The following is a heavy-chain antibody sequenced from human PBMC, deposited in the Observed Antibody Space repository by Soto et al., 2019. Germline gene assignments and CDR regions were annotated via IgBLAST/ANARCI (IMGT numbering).Heavy chain of an antibody. Sequence: QVQLVQSGAEVKKPGSSVKVSCKASGGTFSSYTISWVRQAPGQGLEWMGRIIPILGIANYAQKFQGRVTITADKSTSKAYMELSSLRSEDTAVYYCARAGLQLLWFGESPGDWGQGTLVTVSS. D-gene: IGHD3-10*01. CDR3: ARAGLQLLWFGESPGD. V-gene: IGHV1-69*02. CDR2: IIPILGIA. J-gene: IGHJ4*02. CDR1: GGTFSSYT.